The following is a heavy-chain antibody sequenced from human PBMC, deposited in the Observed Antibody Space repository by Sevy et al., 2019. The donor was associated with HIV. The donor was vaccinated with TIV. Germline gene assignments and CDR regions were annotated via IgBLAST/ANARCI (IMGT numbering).Heavy chain of an antibody. D-gene: IGHD3-3*01. CDR3: ARGYLRFLEWLSKGGWLDP. CDR2: INHSGST. CDR1: GGSFSGYY. Sequence: SETLSLTCAVYGGSFSGYYWSWIRQPPGKGLEWIGEINHSGSTNYNPSLKSRVTISVDTSKNQFSLKLSSVTAADTAVYYCARGYLRFLEWLSKGGWLDPRGQGTLVTVSS. V-gene: IGHV4-34*01. J-gene: IGHJ5*02.